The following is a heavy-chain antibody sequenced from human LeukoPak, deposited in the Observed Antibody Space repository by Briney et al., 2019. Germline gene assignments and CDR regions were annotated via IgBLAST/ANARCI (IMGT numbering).Heavy chain of an antibody. Sequence: GGSLRLSCAASAFTFSSYGMHWVRQAPGKGLEWVAYIQYDRTNEQYAHSVKGRFRISRDNSNNILYLQMNSLRTEDTAVYYCAKDRCSNGIGCYYYYMEVWGKGTTVAISS. D-gene: IGHD2-8*01. CDR2: IQYDRTNE. CDR3: AKDRCSNGIGCYYYYMEV. CDR1: AFTFSSYG. V-gene: IGHV3-30*02. J-gene: IGHJ6*03.